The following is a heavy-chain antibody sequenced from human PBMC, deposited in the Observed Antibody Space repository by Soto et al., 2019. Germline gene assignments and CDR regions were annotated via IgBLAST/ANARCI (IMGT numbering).Heavy chain of an antibody. CDR1: GGSFSGYY. Sequence: SETLSLTCAVYGGSFSGYYWSWIRQPPGKGLEWIGEINHSGSTNYNPSLKSRVTISLDTSKNQFSLKLSSVTAADTAVYYCARGKLSDYVWGSYRYHFDYWGQGTVVTVSS. V-gene: IGHV4-34*01. D-gene: IGHD3-16*02. CDR3: ARGKLSDYVWGSYRYHFDY. CDR2: INHSGST. J-gene: IGHJ4*02.